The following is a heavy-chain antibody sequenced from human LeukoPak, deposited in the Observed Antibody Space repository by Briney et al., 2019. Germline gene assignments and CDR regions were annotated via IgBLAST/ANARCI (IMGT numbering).Heavy chain of an antibody. J-gene: IGHJ4*01. CDR1: GYTFTSYG. CDR2: ISTYNGNT. CDR3: ARAGSSAAAGIV. Sequence: ASVKVSCKASGYTFTSYGISWVRQAPGQGLEWMGWISTYNGNTNYAQKLQGRVTMTTDTSTSTAYMELSSLRFEDTAVYYCARAGSSAAAGIVWGQGTLVTVSS. D-gene: IGHD6-13*01. V-gene: IGHV1-18*01.